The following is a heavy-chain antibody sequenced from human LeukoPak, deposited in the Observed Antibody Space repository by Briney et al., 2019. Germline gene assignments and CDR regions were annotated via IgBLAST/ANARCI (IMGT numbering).Heavy chain of an antibody. CDR1: GGSFSGYY. D-gene: IGHD6-19*01. CDR3: ARRRAVAGFGNWFDP. Sequence: KPSETLSLTCAVYGGSFSGYYWSWIRQPPGKGLEWIGEINHSGSTNYNPSLKSRVTISVDTSKNQFSLKLSSVTAADTAVYYCARRRAVAGFGNWFDPWGQGTLVTVSS. V-gene: IGHV4-34*01. CDR2: INHSGST. J-gene: IGHJ5*02.